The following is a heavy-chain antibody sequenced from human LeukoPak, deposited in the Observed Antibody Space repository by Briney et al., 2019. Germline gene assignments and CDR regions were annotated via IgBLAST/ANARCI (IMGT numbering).Heavy chain of an antibody. J-gene: IGHJ4*02. Sequence: GGSLRLSCAASGFTFSSYWMSWVRQAPGKGLEWVANIKQDGSEKYYVDSEKGRFTISRDNAKNSLYLQMNSLRAEDTAVYYCARGQSYYDFWSGSVYWGQGTLVTVSS. CDR3: ARGQSYYDFWSGSVY. CDR2: IKQDGSEK. CDR1: GFTFSSYW. D-gene: IGHD3-3*01. V-gene: IGHV3-7*01.